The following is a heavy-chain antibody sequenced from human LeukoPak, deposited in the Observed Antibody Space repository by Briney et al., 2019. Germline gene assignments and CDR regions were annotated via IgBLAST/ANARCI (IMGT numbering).Heavy chain of an antibody. CDR2: IIGSSGST. CDR1: GFSFNNYA. V-gene: IGHV3-23*01. J-gene: IGHJ4*02. CDR3: AKVATASPYFHWFDN. D-gene: IGHD3-9*01. Sequence: GGSLRLSCVASGFSFNNYAMNWVRQAPGKGLEWVSLIIGSSGSTFYADSVKGRFTISRDKSKNTLYLQMNSLRAEDTAVYYCAKVATASPYFHWFDNWGQGTQVIVSS.